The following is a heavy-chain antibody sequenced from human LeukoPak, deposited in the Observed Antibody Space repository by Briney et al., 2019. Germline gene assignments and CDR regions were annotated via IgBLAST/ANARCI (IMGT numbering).Heavy chain of an antibody. CDR3: ARHSGWFGESLPDY. CDR1: GGSINSGNYF. CDR2: VSYSGNT. D-gene: IGHD3-10*01. V-gene: IGHV4-39*01. J-gene: IGHJ4*02. Sequence: SETLSLTCSVSGGSINSGNYFWAWIRQPPGKGLEWIGSVSYSGNTYYNPSLKSRVTISVDTSKNHFSLKLSSVTAADTAVYYCARHSGWFGESLPDYWGQGTLVTVSS.